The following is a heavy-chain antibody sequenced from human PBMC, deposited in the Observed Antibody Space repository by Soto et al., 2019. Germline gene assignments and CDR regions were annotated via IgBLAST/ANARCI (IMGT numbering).Heavy chain of an antibody. Sequence: GASVKVSCKASGYTFTSYGISWVRQAPGQGLEWMGWISAYNGNTNYAQKLQGRVTMTTDTSTSTAYMELRSLRSDDTAVYYCARSPAAIRYYYGMDVWGQGTTVTVS. CDR1: GYTFTSYG. D-gene: IGHD2-2*01. J-gene: IGHJ6*02. V-gene: IGHV1-18*04. CDR2: ISAYNGNT. CDR3: ARSPAAIRYYYGMDV.